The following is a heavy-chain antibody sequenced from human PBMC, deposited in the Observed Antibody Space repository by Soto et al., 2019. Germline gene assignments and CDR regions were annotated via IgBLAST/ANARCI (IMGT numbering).Heavy chain of an antibody. CDR2: INHSGST. V-gene: IGHV4-34*01. J-gene: IGHJ4*02. CDR3: ARGRGWPY. Sequence: SETLSLTCAVYGGSFSGYYWSWIRQPPGKGLEWIGEINHSGSTNYNPSLKSRVTISVDTSKNQFSLKLSSVTAADTAVYYCARGRGWPYWGQGTLVTVSS. CDR1: GGSFSGYY. D-gene: IGHD6-19*01.